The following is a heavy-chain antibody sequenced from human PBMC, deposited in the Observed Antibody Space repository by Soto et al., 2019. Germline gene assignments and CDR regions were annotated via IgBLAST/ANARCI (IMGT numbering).Heavy chain of an antibody. CDR1: GGSISSGGYS. D-gene: IGHD3-22*01. V-gene: IGHV4-30-2*01. CDR2: IYHSGST. CDR3: SRGGYSYDSSGDYDAFDI. J-gene: IGHJ3*02. Sequence: SETLSLSCAVSGGSISSGGYSCSWIRQPPGKGLEWIGYIYHSGSTYYNPSLKSRVTISVDRSKNQFSLKLSSVTAADTAVYYWSRGGYSYDSSGDYDAFDIWGQGPMDTVSS.